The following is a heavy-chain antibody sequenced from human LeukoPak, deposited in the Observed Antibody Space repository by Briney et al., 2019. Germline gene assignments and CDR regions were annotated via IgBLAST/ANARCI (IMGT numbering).Heavy chain of an antibody. J-gene: IGHJ4*02. CDR1: GGSISRYY. CDR3: ARGDDYKSTLFDY. V-gene: IGHV4-59*01. CDR2: ISYSGST. D-gene: IGHD5-12*01. Sequence: SETLSLTCTVSGGSISRYYWNWIRQPPGKGLEWIGYISYSGSTNYNPSLKSRVTISVDTSKKQFSLKLRSATAADTAMYYCARGDDYKSTLFDYWGQGTLVTVSS.